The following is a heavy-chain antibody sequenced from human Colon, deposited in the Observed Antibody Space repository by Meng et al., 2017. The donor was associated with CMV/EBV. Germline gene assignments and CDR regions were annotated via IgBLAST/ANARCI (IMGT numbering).Heavy chain of an antibody. D-gene: IGHD6-13*01. CDR1: GVSISSDGYY. V-gene: IGHV4-31*03. Sequence: SEPLSLTCIVSGVSISSDGYYWSWVRQHPEKGLEWIGNIYNSGSTNYNPSLKSRVTISVDTSKNQFSLKLSSVTAADTAVYYCARGIKRGQQLVPGTWYFDLWGRGTLVTVSS. CDR3: ARGIKRGQQLVPGTWYFDL. CDR2: IYNSGST. J-gene: IGHJ2*01.